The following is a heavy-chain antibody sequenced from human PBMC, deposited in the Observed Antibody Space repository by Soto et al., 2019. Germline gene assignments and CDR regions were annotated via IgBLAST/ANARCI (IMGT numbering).Heavy chain of an antibody. V-gene: IGHV4-30-2*01. CDR1: GGSISSGDYS. Sequence: LQLQESGSGLVKPSQTLSLTCTVSGGSISSGDYSWSWIRQPPGKGLEWFGYIYHSGSTYYNPSLWGRVTISVDRSENQFSLKLSSVTAADTAVYYCARGGYYDTSGFGIYYYAMDVWGQGTTVTVSS. J-gene: IGHJ6*02. D-gene: IGHD3-22*01. CDR2: IYHSGST. CDR3: ARGGYYDTSGFGIYYYAMDV.